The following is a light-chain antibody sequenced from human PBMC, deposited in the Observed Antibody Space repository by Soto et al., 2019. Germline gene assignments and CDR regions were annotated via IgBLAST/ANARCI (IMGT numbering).Light chain of an antibody. V-gene: IGLV2-14*01. CDR3: SSYTNINTRACV. CDR2: EVT. Sequence: QSVLTQPASVSGSPGQSITISCTGTSCDIGSYNRVSWYQQHPGKAPKLIIYEVTDRPSGVSNRFSGSKSGNTASLTISGLQAEDVAEYYCSSYTNINTRACVFGTGTKLTVL. J-gene: IGLJ1*01. CDR1: SCDIGSYNR.